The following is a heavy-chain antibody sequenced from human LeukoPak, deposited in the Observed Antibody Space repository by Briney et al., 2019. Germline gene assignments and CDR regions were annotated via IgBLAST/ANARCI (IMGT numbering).Heavy chain of an antibody. CDR3: ARLRGYYDILTGYYSPYYYYYMDV. J-gene: IGHJ6*03. D-gene: IGHD3-9*01. CDR2: INNSGST. CDR1: GGSFSGYY. Sequence: KPSETLSLTCAVYGGSFSGYYWSWIRQPPGKGLEWIGEINNSGSTNYNPSLKSRVTISVDTSKNQFSLKLSSVTAADTAVYYCARLRGYYDILTGYYSPYYYYYMDVWGKGTTVTISS. V-gene: IGHV4-34*01.